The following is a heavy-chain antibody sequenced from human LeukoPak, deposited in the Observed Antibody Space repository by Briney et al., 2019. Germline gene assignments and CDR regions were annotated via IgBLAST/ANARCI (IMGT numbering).Heavy chain of an antibody. V-gene: IGHV3-30*18. J-gene: IGHJ4*02. Sequence: SGGSLRLSCAASGFTFSSYGMHWVRQAPGKGLEWVAVISHDGSNKYYAVSVKGRFTISRDNSKNTLYLQMNSLRAEDTAVYYCAKSGDSSSSGVNFDYWGQGTLVTVSS. CDR2: ISHDGSNK. CDR3: AKSGDSSSSGVNFDY. CDR1: GFTFSSYG. D-gene: IGHD6-6*01.